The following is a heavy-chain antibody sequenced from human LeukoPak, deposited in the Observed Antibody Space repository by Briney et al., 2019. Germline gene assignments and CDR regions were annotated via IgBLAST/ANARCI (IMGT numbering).Heavy chain of an antibody. J-gene: IGHJ6*03. Sequence: GGSLRLSCAASGFTFSSYAMSWVRQAPGKGLEWVSAISGSGGSTYYADSVKGRFTISRDNSKNTLYLQMNSLRAEDTAVYYCARLYSSGWGDYYYYYMDVWGKGATVTVSS. CDR1: GFTFSSYA. V-gene: IGHV3-23*01. D-gene: IGHD6-19*01. CDR2: ISGSGGST. CDR3: ARLYSSGWGDYYYYYMDV.